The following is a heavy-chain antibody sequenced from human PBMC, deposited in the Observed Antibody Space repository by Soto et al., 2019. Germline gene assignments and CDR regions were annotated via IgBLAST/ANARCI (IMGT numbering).Heavy chain of an antibody. CDR3: ARDGDVWFGEPLFDY. CDR1: GFTSSSYA. J-gene: IGHJ4*02. CDR2: ISYDGSNK. V-gene: IGHV3-30-3*01. D-gene: IGHD3-10*01. Sequence: GGSLRLSCAASGFTSSSYAMHGVRQAPGKGLEWVAVISYDGSNKYYADSVKGRFTISRDNSKNTLYLQMNSLRAEDTAVYYSARDGDVWFGEPLFDYWGQGTLVTVSS.